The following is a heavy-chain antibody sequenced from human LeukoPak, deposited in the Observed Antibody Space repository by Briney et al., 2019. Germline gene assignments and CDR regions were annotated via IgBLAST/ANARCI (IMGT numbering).Heavy chain of an antibody. CDR2: IDWDDDK. CDR1: GFSLSTSGMC. V-gene: IGHV2-70*11. D-gene: IGHD3-10*01. J-gene: IGHJ4*02. CDR3: ARYYYGSGSYYNLNDY. Sequence: SGPTLVNPTQTLTLTCTFSGFSLSTSGMCVSWIRQPPGKALEWLARIDWDDDKYYSTSLKTRLTISKDTSKNHVVLTMTNMDPVDTATYYCARYYYGSGSYYNLNDYWGQGTLVTVSS.